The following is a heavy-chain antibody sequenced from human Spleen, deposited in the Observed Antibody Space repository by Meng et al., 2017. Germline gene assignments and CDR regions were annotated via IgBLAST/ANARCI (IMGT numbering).Heavy chain of an antibody. CDR2: INPRGGAT. Sequence: ASVKVSCKPSGYNFPDYYMHWVRQAPGQGLEWMGTINPRGGATIYAKKFQDRVTMARDTSTSTVYMELSSLTSADTAVYYCARVLDSSGYYPFDSWGQGTLVTVSS. V-gene: IGHV1-46*01. CDR1: GYNFPDYY. J-gene: IGHJ4*02. CDR3: ARVLDSSGYYPFDS. D-gene: IGHD3-22*01.